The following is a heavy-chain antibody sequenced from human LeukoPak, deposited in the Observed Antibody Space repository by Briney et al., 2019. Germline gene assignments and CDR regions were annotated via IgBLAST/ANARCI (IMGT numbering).Heavy chain of an antibody. CDR2: ISGSGGST. J-gene: IGHJ5*02. D-gene: IGHD3-22*01. V-gene: IGHV3-23*01. Sequence: GGSLRLSCAASGLTFSSYAMSWVRQAPGKGLEWVSAISGSGGSTYYADSVKGRFTISRDNSKNTLYLQMNSLRAEDTAVYYCAKYYYDSSGYPWFDPWGQGTLVTVSS. CDR1: GLTFSSYA. CDR3: AKYYYDSSGYPWFDP.